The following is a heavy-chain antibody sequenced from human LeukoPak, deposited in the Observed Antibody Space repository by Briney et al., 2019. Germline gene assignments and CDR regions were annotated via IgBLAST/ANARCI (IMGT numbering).Heavy chain of an antibody. CDR1: GFTFSSYA. J-gene: IGHJ4*02. CDR3: ARAATIVVVIAYYFDY. Sequence: PGRSLRLSCAASGFTFSSYAIHWVRQAPGKGLEWVAVISYDGSNKYYADSVKGRFTISRDNSKNTLYLQMNSLRAEDTAVYYCARAATIVVVIAYYFDYWGQGTLVTVSS. V-gene: IGHV3-30-3*01. CDR2: ISYDGSNK. D-gene: IGHD3-22*01.